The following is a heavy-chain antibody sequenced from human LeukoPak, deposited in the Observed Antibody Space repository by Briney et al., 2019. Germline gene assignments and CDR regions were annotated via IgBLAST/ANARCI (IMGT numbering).Heavy chain of an antibody. Sequence: QPSETLSLTCAVYGGSFSGYYWSWIRQPPGKGLEWIGEINHSGSTNYNPSLKSRVTISVDTSKNQFSLKLSSVTAADTAVYYCARGRAYYYGSGSPSKKNWFDPWGQGTLVTVSS. CDR1: GGSFSGYY. V-gene: IGHV4-34*01. D-gene: IGHD3-10*01. CDR2: INHSGST. J-gene: IGHJ5*02. CDR3: ARGRAYYYGSGSPSKKNWFDP.